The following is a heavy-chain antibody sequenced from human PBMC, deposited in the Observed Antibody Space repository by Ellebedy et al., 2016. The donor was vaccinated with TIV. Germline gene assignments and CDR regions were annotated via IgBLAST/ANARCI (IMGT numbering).Heavy chain of an antibody. Sequence: PGGSLRPSCAASGFIFSSYSMSWVRQAPGKGLEWVSSISSSGSYINYADSVKGRVTISRDNARNSVYLQMNSLRADDTAVYYCASLGGGPWGQGTLVTVSS. CDR3: ASLGGGP. V-gene: IGHV3-21*01. CDR2: ISSSGSYI. D-gene: IGHD3-16*01. CDR1: GFIFSSYS. J-gene: IGHJ4*02.